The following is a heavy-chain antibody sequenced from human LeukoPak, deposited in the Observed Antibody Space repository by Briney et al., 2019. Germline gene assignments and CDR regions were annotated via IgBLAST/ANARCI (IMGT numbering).Heavy chain of an antibody. J-gene: IGHJ4*02. Sequence: SETLSLTCTVSGGSISSYYWSWIRQPPGKGLEWIGYIYYSGSTNYNPSLKSRVTISVDTSKNQFSLKLSSVTAADTAVYYCAGNHERPYFDYWGQGTLVTVSS. V-gene: IGHV4-59*01. CDR3: AGNHERPYFDY. D-gene: IGHD1-14*01. CDR1: GGSISSYY. CDR2: IYYSGST.